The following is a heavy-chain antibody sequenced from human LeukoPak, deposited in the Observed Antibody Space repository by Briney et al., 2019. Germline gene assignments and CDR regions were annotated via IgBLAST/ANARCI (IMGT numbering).Heavy chain of an antibody. CDR1: GGSISSGTYY. Sequence: SQTLSLTCTVSGGSISSGTYYWSWIRQPAGKGLEWIGRIYTSGSTNYNPSLKSRVIISVDTSKNQFSLKLSSVTAADTAVYYCARVYDSSGYYYLGAFDIWGQGTMVTVSS. CDR3: ARVYDSSGYYYLGAFDI. CDR2: IYTSGST. J-gene: IGHJ3*02. D-gene: IGHD3-22*01. V-gene: IGHV4-61*02.